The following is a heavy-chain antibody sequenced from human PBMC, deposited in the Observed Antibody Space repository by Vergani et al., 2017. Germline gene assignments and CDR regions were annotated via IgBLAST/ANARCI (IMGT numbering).Heavy chain of an antibody. J-gene: IGHJ3*02. CDR2: IRSKANSYAT. Sequence: EVQLLESGGGLVRPGGSLRLSCAAFGFTFSSYAMSWVRKAPGKGLEWVGRIRSKANSYATAYAASVKGRFTISRDDSKNTAYLQMNSLKTEDTAVYYCTRDAFDIWGQGTMVTVSS. CDR1: GFTFSSYA. V-gene: IGHV3-73*01. CDR3: TRDAFDI.